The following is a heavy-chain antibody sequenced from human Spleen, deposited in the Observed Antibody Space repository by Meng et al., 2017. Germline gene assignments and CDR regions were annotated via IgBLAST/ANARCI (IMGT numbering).Heavy chain of an antibody. CDR1: GFTFSSYA. CDR3: APLWFGELLVGY. V-gene: IGHV3-30*01. D-gene: IGHD3-10*01. Sequence: QVQVVGSGGGVVPPGRALRLSCAASGFTFSSYAMHWVRQAPGKGLEWVAVISYDGSNKYYADSVKGRFTISRDNSKNTLYLQMNSLRAEDTAVYYCAPLWFGELLVGYWGQGTLVTVSS. J-gene: IGHJ4*02. CDR2: ISYDGSNK.